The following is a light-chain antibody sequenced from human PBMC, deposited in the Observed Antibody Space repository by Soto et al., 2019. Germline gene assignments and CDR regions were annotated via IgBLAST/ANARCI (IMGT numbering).Light chain of an antibody. CDR2: DAS. Sequence: IQMTQSPSSLSGSVGERVTITCRASQSISSWLAWYQQKPGKAPKLLIYDASSLESGAPSRFSGRRSGTEFTLTISSLQPDDFATYYCKQYNSYSPLTFGGGTKVEIX. V-gene: IGKV1-5*01. CDR1: QSISSW. J-gene: IGKJ4*01. CDR3: KQYNSYSPLT.